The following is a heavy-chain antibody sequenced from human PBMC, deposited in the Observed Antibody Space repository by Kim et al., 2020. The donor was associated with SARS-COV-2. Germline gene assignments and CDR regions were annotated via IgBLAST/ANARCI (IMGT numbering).Heavy chain of an antibody. CDR2: INTNTGNP. Sequence: ASVKVSCKASGYTFTSYAMNWVRQAPGQGLEWMGWINTNTGNPTYAQGFTGRFVFSLDTSVSTAYLQISSLKAEDTAVYYCARAATYYYDSSGYDFDYWGQGTLVTVSS. CDR3: ARAATYYYDSSGYDFDY. D-gene: IGHD3-22*01. J-gene: IGHJ4*02. CDR1: GYTFTSYA. V-gene: IGHV7-4-1*02.